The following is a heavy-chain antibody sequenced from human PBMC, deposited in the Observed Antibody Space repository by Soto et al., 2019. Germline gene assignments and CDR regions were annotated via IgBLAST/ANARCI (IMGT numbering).Heavy chain of an antibody. D-gene: IGHD3-10*01. CDR3: ARVKYYYRWQHYYGMDV. V-gene: IGHV3-66*01. CDR1: GFSVRSDY. Sequence: GSLIRSCAVAGFSVRSDYMTWVRHAPGKGLEWVSVIYSGGSTYYADSVTGRFTISRDNSKNSLYLQMNSLRAEDTAVYYCARVKYYYRWQHYYGMDVWGQGTTVTVSS. J-gene: IGHJ6*02. CDR2: IYSGGST.